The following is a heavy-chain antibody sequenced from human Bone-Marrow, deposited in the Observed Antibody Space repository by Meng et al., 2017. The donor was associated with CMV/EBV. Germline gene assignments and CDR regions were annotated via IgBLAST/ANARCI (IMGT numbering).Heavy chain of an antibody. V-gene: IGHV3-30*04. D-gene: IGHD6-25*01. CDR3: ARDQPEFSNVYIYYYYGMDV. CDR2: ILYHESNK. J-gene: IGHJ6*02. CDR1: GFTFNTYS. Sequence: GESLKISCAASGFTFNTYSMHWVRQAPGKGLEWVAVILYHESNKYYADSVKGRFTISRDNSTNTLYLQMNNLRPEDTAVYYCARDQPEFSNVYIYYYYGMDVWGQGTTVTVSS.